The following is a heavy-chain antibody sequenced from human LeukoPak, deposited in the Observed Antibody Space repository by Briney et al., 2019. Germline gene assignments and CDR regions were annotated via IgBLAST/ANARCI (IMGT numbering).Heavy chain of an antibody. CDR3: ARVSRYSYGYGPYWYFDL. J-gene: IGHJ2*01. CDR2: IYYSGST. CDR1: GGSISSHY. D-gene: IGHD5-18*01. V-gene: IGHV4-59*11. Sequence: SETLSLTCTVSGGSISSHYWSWIRQPPGKGLEWIGYIYYSGSTNYNPSLKSRVTISVDTSKNQFSLKLSSVTAADTAVYYCARVSRYSYGYGPYWYFDLWGRGTLVTVSS.